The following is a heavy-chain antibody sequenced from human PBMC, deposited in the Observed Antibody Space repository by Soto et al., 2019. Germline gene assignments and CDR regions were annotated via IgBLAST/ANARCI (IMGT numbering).Heavy chain of an antibody. J-gene: IGHJ5*02. CDR2: IYPGVSDT. V-gene: IGHV5-51*01. CDR3: ARGASYVFGSGYYLHTGNWFNP. D-gene: IGHD3-3*01. Sequence: HGESLKISCKGSGYSFTSYWIGWVRQMPGKGLEWMGIIYPGVSDTRYSPSFQGQVTISADKSISTAYLQWSSLKASDTAMYYCARGASYVFGSGYYLHTGNWFNPWGQGTLVTVTS. CDR1: GYSFTSYW.